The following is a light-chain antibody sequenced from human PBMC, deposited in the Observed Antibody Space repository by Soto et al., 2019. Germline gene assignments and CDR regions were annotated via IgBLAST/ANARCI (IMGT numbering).Light chain of an antibody. CDR3: CSYAGSSTHYV. V-gene: IGLV2-23*02. CDR2: EVS. Sequence: QSLLTQPASVSGSPGQSITISCTGTSSDVGSYNLVSWYQQHPGRAPKLMIYEVSKRPSGVSNRFSGSKSGNTASLTISGLQAEDEADYYCCSYAGSSTHYVFGSGTKVTVL. J-gene: IGLJ1*01. CDR1: SSDVGSYNL.